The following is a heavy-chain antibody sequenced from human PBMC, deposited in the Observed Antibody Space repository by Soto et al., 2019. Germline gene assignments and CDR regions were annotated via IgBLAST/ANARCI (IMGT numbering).Heavy chain of an antibody. CDR3: ASVPVVPAAYAYYMDV. CDR1: GFTFSSYS. CDR2: ISSSSSTI. Sequence: PGGSLRLSCAASGFTFSSYSMNWVRQAPGKGLEWVSYISSSSSTIYYADSVKGRFTISRDNAKNSLYLQMNSLRAEDTAVYYCASVPVVPAAYAYYMDVWGKGTTVTVSS. J-gene: IGHJ6*03. V-gene: IGHV3-48*01. D-gene: IGHD2-2*01.